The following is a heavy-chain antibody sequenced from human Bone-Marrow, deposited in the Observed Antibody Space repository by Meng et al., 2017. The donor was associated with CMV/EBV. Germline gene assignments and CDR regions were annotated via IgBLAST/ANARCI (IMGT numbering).Heavy chain of an antibody. V-gene: IGHV3-21*04. J-gene: IGHJ4*02. CDR2: ISSSSSYI. CDR3: ARDISSGESFFSY. Sequence: LTCAASGFTFSSYSMNWVRQAPGKGLEWVSSISSSSSYIYYADSVKGRFTISRDNSENSLYLQMNSLRTEDTAFYYCARDISSGESFFSYWGQGTLVTVSS. D-gene: IGHD3-3*02. CDR1: GFTFSSYS.